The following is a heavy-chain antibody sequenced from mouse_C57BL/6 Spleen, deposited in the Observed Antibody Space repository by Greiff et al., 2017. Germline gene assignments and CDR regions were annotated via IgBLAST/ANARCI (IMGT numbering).Heavy chain of an antibody. CDR1: GYAFSSYW. J-gene: IGHJ2*01. CDR2: IYPGDGDT. CDR3: ARFGVTRSYFDY. D-gene: IGHD2-2*01. Sequence: VQLQQSGAELVKPGASVKISCKASGYAFSSYWMNWVKQRPGKGLEWIGQIYPGDGDTNYNGKFKGKATLTADKSSSTAYMQLSSLASEDSAVYFCARFGVTRSYFDYWGQGTTRTVSS. V-gene: IGHV1-80*01.